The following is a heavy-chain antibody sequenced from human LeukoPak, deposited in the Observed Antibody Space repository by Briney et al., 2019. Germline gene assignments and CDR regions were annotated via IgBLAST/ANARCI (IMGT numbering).Heavy chain of an antibody. J-gene: IGHJ4*02. D-gene: IGHD3-22*01. Sequence: SVKVSCKASGGTFSSYAISWVRQAPGQGLEWMGRIIPILGIANYAQKFQGRVTITADKSTSTAYMELSGLRSEDTAVYYCARATGDGIYYYDSSGYYPFDYWGQGTLVTVSS. CDR1: GGTFSSYA. CDR3: ARATGDGIYYYDSSGYYPFDY. CDR2: IIPILGIA. V-gene: IGHV1-69*04.